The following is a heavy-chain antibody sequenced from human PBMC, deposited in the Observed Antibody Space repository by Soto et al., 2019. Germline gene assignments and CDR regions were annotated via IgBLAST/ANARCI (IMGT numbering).Heavy chain of an antibody. D-gene: IGHD3-22*01. CDR3: ARERWDYYDSSGYPINWFDP. J-gene: IGHJ5*02. CDR2: IYYSGST. Sequence: SETLSLTCTVSGGSVSSGSYYWSWIRQPPGKGLEWIGYIYYSGSTNYNPSLKSRVTISVDTSKNQFSLKLSSVTAADTAVYYCARERWDYYDSSGYPINWFDPWGQGTLVTVSS. CDR1: GGSVSSGSYY. V-gene: IGHV4-61*01.